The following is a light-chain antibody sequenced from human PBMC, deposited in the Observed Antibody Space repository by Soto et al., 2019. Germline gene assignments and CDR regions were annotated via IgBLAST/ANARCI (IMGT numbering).Light chain of an antibody. V-gene: IGKV1-39*01. J-gene: IGKJ4*01. CDR1: QNINSY. Sequence: DIQVTQSPSSLSASVGDSVTMTCRASQNINSYLNWYQQQPGKAPQLLIYAASGLQSGVTSRSSGTGSGTDFTLTINSLQPEDFAQYYCQPSYSSPFPFGGGTQVDIK. CDR2: AAS. CDR3: QPSYSSPFP.